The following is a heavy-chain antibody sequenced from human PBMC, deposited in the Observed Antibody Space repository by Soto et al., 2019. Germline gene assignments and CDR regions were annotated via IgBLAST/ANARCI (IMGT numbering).Heavy chain of an antibody. D-gene: IGHD6-19*01. J-gene: IGHJ4*01. CDR2: IHYEGST. V-gene: IGHV4-59*01. CDR1: GGSITTYY. Sequence: QVQLQESGPGLVKPSETLSLTCSVSGGSITTYYWSWLRQPPGKGLEWIGYIHYEGSTNYNPSLKSRVTILVDTSQNQFSLKLTSVTAADTAVYFCARGRRSGWYHFDSWGHGTLVTVSS. CDR3: ARGRRSGWYHFDS.